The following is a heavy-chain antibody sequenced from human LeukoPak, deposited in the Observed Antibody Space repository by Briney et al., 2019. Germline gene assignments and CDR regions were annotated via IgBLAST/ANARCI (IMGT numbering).Heavy chain of an antibody. V-gene: IGHV3-30*18. D-gene: IGHD1-26*01. CDR1: GFTFSNYG. Sequence: GRSLRLSCAASGFTFSNYGMHWVRQAPGKGLEWVSVISYDGSNKYYADSVKGRFTISRDNSKNTLYLQMNSLRAEDTAKYYCAKNSGSTALWGQGTLVTVSS. CDR2: ISYDGSNK. J-gene: IGHJ4*02. CDR3: AKNSGSTAL.